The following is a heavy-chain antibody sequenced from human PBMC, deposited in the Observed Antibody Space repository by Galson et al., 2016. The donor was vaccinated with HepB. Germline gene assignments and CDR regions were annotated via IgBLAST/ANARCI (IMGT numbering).Heavy chain of an antibody. CDR3: ARGLRQWLAHLDY. Sequence: SVKVSCKATGYSFTNFLISWIRQGPGQVLEWMGWINPKSGNSAVAQRFQDRLTVTTDTPTSTSYLELSGLTSEDTAVYYCARGLRQWLAHLDYWGQGSLVTVSS. CDR2: INPKSGNS. J-gene: IGHJ4*02. CDR1: GYSFTNFL. V-gene: IGHV1-8*02. D-gene: IGHD6-19*01.